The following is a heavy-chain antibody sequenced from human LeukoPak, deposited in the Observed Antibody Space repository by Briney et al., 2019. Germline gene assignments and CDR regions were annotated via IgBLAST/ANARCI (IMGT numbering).Heavy chain of an antibody. V-gene: IGHV5-51*01. Sequence: GESLKISCKGSGYSFTSYWIGWVRQMPGKGLEWMGIIYPGDSDTRYSPSFQGQVTISADKSISTAYLQWSSLKASDTAMYYCARHRAPMVWGAPDAFDIWGQGTMVTVSS. J-gene: IGHJ3*02. D-gene: IGHD3-10*01. CDR3: ARHRAPMVWGAPDAFDI. CDR2: IYPGDSDT. CDR1: GYSFTSYW.